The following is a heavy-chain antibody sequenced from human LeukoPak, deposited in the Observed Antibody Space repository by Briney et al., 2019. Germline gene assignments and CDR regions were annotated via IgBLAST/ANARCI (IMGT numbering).Heavy chain of an antibody. V-gene: IGHV4-34*01. Sequence: SETLSLTCAVSGGSFSGYYWSWIRQPPGKGLEWIGEINHSGSTNYNPSLKSRVTISVDTSKNQFSLKLSSVTAADTAVYYCARCWIAARRVFDPWGQGTLVSVSS. J-gene: IGHJ5*02. CDR1: GGSFSGYY. CDR2: INHSGST. D-gene: IGHD6-6*01. CDR3: ARCWIAARRVFDP.